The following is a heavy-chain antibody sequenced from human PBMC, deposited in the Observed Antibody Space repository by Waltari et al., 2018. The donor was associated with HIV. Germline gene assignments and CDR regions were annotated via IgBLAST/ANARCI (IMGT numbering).Heavy chain of an antibody. V-gene: IGHV3-7*01. CDR3: ARGYGAHS. CDR2: IGQDGREK. J-gene: IGHJ4*02. CDR1: GFSFSGYW. Sequence: LVESGGNLVQPGGSLRLSCAASGFSFSGYWMSWVRQAPGKGLEWVANIGQDGREKHYVDSVKGRFTISRDNAKNSLYLQMNNLRAEDTAVYYCARGYGAHSWGQGTMVTVSS. D-gene: IGHD4-17*01.